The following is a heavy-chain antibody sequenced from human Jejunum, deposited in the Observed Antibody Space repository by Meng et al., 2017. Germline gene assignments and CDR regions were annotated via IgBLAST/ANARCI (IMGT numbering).Heavy chain of an antibody. CDR3: ARDLMVNRGDKFDY. CDR2: TKPKSGGT. CDR1: GYTFTGYY. D-gene: IGHD4/OR15-4a*01. Sequence: ASVKVSCKASGYTFTGYYIQWVRQAPGQGLEWMGWTKPKSGGTNYAQKFQGRVTMTRDTSISTAYMELSSLTSDDTAMYYCARDLMVNRGDKFDYWGQGTLVTVSS. V-gene: IGHV1-2*02. J-gene: IGHJ4*02.